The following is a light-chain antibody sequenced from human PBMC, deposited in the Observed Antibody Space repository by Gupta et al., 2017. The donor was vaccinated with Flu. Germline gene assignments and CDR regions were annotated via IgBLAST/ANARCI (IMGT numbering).Light chain of an antibody. Sequence: EDVGYNFLVWYQQKPGQPPRVLLYGTSNRAPGIPDRFSGGGSGTDFTLTIKSLEPEDSALYYCHQYKTSPYTFGQGTKLEIK. V-gene: IGKV3-20*01. J-gene: IGKJ2*01. CDR1: EDVGYNF. CDR2: GTS. CDR3: HQYKTSPYT.